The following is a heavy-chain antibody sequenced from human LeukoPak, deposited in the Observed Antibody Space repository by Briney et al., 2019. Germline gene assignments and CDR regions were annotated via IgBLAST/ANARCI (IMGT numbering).Heavy chain of an antibody. Sequence: GGSLRLSCAASGFTFSGYWMHWVRQGPGKGLVWVSHIKSDGTTTSHADSVKDRFTISRDNAKNTVYLQMNSLSAEDTAVYYCVPPLGGPTFDYWGQGTLVTVSS. CDR2: IKSDGTTT. CDR3: VPPLGGPTFDY. D-gene: IGHD1-26*01. J-gene: IGHJ4*02. V-gene: IGHV3-74*01. CDR1: GFTFSGYW.